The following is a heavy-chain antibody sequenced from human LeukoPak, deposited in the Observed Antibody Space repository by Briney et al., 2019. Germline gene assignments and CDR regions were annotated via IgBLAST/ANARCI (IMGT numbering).Heavy chain of an antibody. D-gene: IGHD3-10*01. CDR2: IGIDSGNT. J-gene: IGHJ5*02. V-gene: IGHV3-48*01. CDR3: ARDGDYGSGSYQNWFDP. Sequence: GGSLRLSCTASGFPFIEYSMNWVRQAPGKGLEWISYIGIDSGNTKYADSVRGRFTISTDKAKNSLYLQMNSLRVEDTAVYYCARDGDYGSGSYQNWFDPWGQGTLVTVSS. CDR1: GFPFIEYS.